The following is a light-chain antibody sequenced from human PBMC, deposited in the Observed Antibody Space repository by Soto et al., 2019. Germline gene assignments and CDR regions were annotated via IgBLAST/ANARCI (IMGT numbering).Light chain of an antibody. CDR3: QQYGSAPFT. V-gene: IGKV3-20*01. CDR1: QTVTTSQ. Sequence: EVVLTQSPGTLSLSPGERATLSCRASQTVTTSQLTWFQQKPGQAPRLLIYAASIRAAGIPDRFSGSGSGPDFTLTIRRLEPEDFAVYYCQQYGSAPFTFGGGPKVEIK. J-gene: IGKJ4*01. CDR2: AAS.